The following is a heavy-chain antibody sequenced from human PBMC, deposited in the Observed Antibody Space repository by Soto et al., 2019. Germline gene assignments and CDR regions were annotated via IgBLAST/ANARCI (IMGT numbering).Heavy chain of an antibody. CDR2: INAGNGHT. Sequence: ASVKVSCKASGYTFITYGIHWVRQAPGQSLERMGWINAGNGHTVYSQTFQNRVTISRDSSATTVYMTLSSLRSEDTAVYYCARDGGSSWYDHWGQGTLVTVSS. CDR3: ARDGGSSWYDH. CDR1: GYTFITYG. J-gene: IGHJ5*02. V-gene: IGHV1-3*01. D-gene: IGHD6-13*01.